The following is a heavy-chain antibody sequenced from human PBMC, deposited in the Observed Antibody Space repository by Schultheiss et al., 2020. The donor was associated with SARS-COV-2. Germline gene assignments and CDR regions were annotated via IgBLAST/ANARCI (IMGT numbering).Heavy chain of an antibody. J-gene: IGHJ4*02. Sequence: GESLKISCKASGYTFTGYYMHWVRQAPGQGLEWMGWINPNSGGTNYAQKFQGRVTMTRDTSISTAYMELSRLRSDDTAVYYCARDLYGSGSYNYWGQGTLVTVSS. CDR3: ARDLYGSGSYNY. CDR2: INPNSGGT. D-gene: IGHD3-10*01. V-gene: IGHV1-2*02. CDR1: GYTFTGYY.